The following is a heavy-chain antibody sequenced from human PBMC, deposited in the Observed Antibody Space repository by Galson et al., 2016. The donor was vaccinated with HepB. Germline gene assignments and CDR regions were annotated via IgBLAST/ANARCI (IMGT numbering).Heavy chain of an antibody. CDR3: ARDYSYSSNWPGY. CDR1: GFTFSSYA. Sequence: SLRLSCAASGFTFSSYAMTWVRQPPGKGLEWVSTIGGSGGRTYYADSVKGRFSISRDTSRVYLQMSSLTPADTGLYYCARDYSYSSNWPGYWGQGTLVIVSS. J-gene: IGHJ4*02. CDR2: IGGSGGRT. V-gene: IGHV3-23*01. D-gene: IGHD7-27*01.